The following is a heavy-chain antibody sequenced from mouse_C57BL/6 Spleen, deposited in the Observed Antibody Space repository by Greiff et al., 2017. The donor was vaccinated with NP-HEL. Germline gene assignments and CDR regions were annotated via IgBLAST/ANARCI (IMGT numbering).Heavy chain of an antibody. CDR1: GFTFSDYG. V-gene: IGHV5-17*01. Sequence: EVHLVESGGGLVKPGGSLKLSCAASGFTFSDYGMHWVRQAPEKGLEWVAYISSGSSTVYYAATVKGRFTISRDNAKNTLFLQMTSLRSEDTAMYYCARPDYGNYLYFDVWGTGTTVTVSS. D-gene: IGHD2-1*01. CDR3: ARPDYGNYLYFDV. J-gene: IGHJ1*03. CDR2: ISSGSSTV.